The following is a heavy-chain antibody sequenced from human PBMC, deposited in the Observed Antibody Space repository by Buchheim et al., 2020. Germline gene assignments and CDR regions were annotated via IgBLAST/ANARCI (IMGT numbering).Heavy chain of an antibody. J-gene: IGHJ5*02. CDR1: GGSISSGGYY. Sequence: QVQLQESGPGLVKPSQTLSLTCTVSGGSISSGGYYWTWIRQLPGKGLEWIGYIYYSGTTYYNPSLKSRLPISIDTSKYQFSLNLSSVTAADTAVYYCARGTVVTPSWFDPWGQGTL. CDR2: IYYSGTT. V-gene: IGHV4-31*03. CDR3: ARGTVVTPSWFDP. D-gene: IGHD4-23*01.